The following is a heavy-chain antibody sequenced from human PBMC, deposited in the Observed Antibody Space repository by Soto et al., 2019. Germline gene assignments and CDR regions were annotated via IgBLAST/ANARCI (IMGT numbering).Heavy chain of an antibody. Sequence: QVQMQESGPGLVKPSHTLSLTGTVSGGSISCGGYYWSWIRQPPGKGLEWIGYMHYNVRTNYNSSLKSRVTISVDASRSQFSLNLNSVTAADTAVYYCAREPAWVQPLHAFDSWGQGTMVTVSS. J-gene: IGHJ3*02. CDR3: AREPAWVQPLHAFDS. CDR1: GGSISCGGYY. D-gene: IGHD1-26*01. CDR2: MHYNVRT. V-gene: IGHV4-31*03.